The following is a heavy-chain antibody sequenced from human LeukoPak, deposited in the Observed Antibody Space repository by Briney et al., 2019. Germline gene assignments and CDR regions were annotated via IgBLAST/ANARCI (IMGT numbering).Heavy chain of an antibody. CDR1: GGSIRSGDYY. CDR2: IYYSGST. CDR3: ARARPYDSSFDY. D-gene: IGHD3-22*01. Sequence: SETLSLTCTVSGGSIRSGDYYWSWIRQPPGKGLGWIGYIYYSGSTSYYPSLKSRVTISVDTSKNQFSLKLSSVTAADTAVYYCARARPYDSSFDYWGQGTLVTVSS. J-gene: IGHJ4*02. V-gene: IGHV4-30-4*08.